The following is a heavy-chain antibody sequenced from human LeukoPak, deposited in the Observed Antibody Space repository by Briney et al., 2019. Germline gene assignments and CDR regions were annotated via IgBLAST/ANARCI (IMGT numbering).Heavy chain of an antibody. CDR2: IYTSGST. V-gene: IGHV4-39*07. CDR1: GGSISSSSYY. D-gene: IGHD2-2*01. CDR3: ARDSPHCSSTSCPPPYYYYMDV. Sequence: SETLSHTCTVSGGSISSSSYYWGWIRQPPGKGPEWIGRIYTSGSTNYNPSLKSRVTISVDTSKNQFSLKLSSVTAADTAVYYCARDSPHCSSTSCPPPYYYYMDVWGKGTTVTVSS. J-gene: IGHJ6*03.